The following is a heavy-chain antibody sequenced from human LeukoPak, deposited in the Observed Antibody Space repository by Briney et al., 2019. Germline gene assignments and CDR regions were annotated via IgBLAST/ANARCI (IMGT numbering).Heavy chain of an antibody. CDR2: ISSDESST. D-gene: IGHD2-2*01. J-gene: IGHJ4*02. CDR3: ARVERYCSGTSCYSQDYFDY. CDR1: GFTFSSYW. Sequence: GGSLRLSCAASGFTFSSYWMHWVRQAPGEGLVWVSRISSDESSTTYADSVKGRFTISRDNAKNTLNLQMNSLRAEDTAVYYCARVERYCSGTSCYSQDYFDYWGQGTLVTVSS. V-gene: IGHV3-74*01.